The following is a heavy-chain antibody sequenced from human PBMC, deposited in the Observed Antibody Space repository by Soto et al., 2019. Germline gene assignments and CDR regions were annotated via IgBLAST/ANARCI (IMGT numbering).Heavy chain of an antibody. Sequence: XVSLRLSCAACGFTFSSYCMHWVRQAPGKGLVWVSRINSDGSSTSYADSVKGRFTISRDNAKNTLYLQMNSLRAEDTAVYYCARAPYSSSWYWFDPCGQRTLVTVSS. V-gene: IGHV3-74*01. CDR1: GFTFSSYC. CDR3: ARAPYSSSWYWFDP. D-gene: IGHD6-13*01. J-gene: IGHJ5*02. CDR2: INSDGSST.